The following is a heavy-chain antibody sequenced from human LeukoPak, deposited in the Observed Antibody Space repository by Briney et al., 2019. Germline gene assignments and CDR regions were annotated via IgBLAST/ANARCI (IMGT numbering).Heavy chain of an antibody. Sequence: SVKVSCKASGGTFSSYAISWVRQAPGQGLEWMGGIIPIFGTANYAQKFQGRVTITTDESTSTAYMELSSLRAEDTAVYYCARVRDELQLPYYFDYWGQGTLVTVSS. J-gene: IGHJ4*02. CDR2: IIPIFGTA. CDR3: ARVRDELQLPYYFDY. D-gene: IGHD5-24*01. CDR1: GGTFSSYA. V-gene: IGHV1-69*05.